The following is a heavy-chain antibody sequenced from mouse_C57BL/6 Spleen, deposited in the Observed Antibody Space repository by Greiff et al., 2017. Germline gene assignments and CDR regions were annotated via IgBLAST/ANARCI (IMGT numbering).Heavy chain of an antibody. Sequence: VQLQQPGAELVMPGASVKLSCKASGYTFTSYWMHWVKQRPGQGLEWIGEIDPSDSYTNYNQKFKGKSTLTVYKSSSTAYMQLSSLTSEDSAVYYCARANYYGSSPLYFDVWGTGTTVTVSS. CDR1: GYTFTSYW. CDR2: IDPSDSYT. CDR3: ARANYYGSSPLYFDV. V-gene: IGHV1-69*01. J-gene: IGHJ1*03. D-gene: IGHD1-1*01.